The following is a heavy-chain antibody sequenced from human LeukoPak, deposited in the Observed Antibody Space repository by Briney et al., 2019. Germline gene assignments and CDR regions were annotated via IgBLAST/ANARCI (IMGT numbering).Heavy chain of an antibody. CDR2: ISAYNGNT. Sequence: GASVKVSCKASGYTFTSYYMHWVRQAPGQGLEWMGWISAYNGNTNYAQKLQGRVTMTTDTSTSTAYMELRSLRSDDTAVYYCARDRSPYYYDSSGYYYSFLLGYWGQGTLVTVSS. V-gene: IGHV1-18*04. J-gene: IGHJ4*02. CDR1: GYTFTSYY. D-gene: IGHD3-22*01. CDR3: ARDRSPYYYDSSGYYYSFLLGY.